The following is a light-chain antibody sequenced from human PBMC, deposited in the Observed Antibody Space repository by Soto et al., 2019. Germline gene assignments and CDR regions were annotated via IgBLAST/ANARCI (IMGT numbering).Light chain of an antibody. Sequence: IVMTQSPATLSVSPGERATLSCRASQSVTSNSAWYQKKPGQAPRLLIYGASTRATGIPARFSGSGSGTDFTLTISSLQSEDFAVYYCQQYDNWWTFGQGTRVEIK. J-gene: IGKJ1*01. CDR3: QQYDNWWT. V-gene: IGKV3-15*01. CDR2: GAS. CDR1: QSVTSN.